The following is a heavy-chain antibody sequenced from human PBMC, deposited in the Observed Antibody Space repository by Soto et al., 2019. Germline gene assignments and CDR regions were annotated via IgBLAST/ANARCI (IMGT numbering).Heavy chain of an antibody. CDR3: ASRAEDYDFWSGYYGA. CDR2: IYPSDSDT. D-gene: IGHD3-3*01. J-gene: IGHJ5*02. Sequence: PGESLNISCQGSGYSFSTSWIGWVRQMSGKGLEWMGTIYPSDSDTRYSPSFQGQVSISADKSTSTAYLQWRSLKASDTAMYYCASRAEDYDFWSGYYGAWGQGTLVTVSS. CDR1: GYSFSTSW. V-gene: IGHV5-51*01.